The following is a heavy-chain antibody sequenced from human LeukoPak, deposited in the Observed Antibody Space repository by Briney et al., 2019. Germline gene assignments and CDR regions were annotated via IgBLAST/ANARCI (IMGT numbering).Heavy chain of an antibody. Sequence: PGGSLRLSCAVSGLTFSSSWMDWVRQAPGKGLEWVASINPDGNKKYPADSVKGRFTISRDNSKNTLYLQMNSLRAEDTAIYYCAREGPRGNSQFDYWGQGTLVTVSS. CDR1: GLTFSSSW. J-gene: IGHJ4*02. D-gene: IGHD2/OR15-2a*01. CDR2: INPDGNKK. V-gene: IGHV3-7*01. CDR3: AREGPRGNSQFDY.